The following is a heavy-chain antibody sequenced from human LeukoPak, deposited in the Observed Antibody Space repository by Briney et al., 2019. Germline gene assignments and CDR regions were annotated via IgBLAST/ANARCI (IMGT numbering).Heavy chain of an antibody. Sequence: SETLSLTCTVSGGSISTYFWSWIRQPPGKGLEWIGYIYYSGSTNYNPSLKSRVTISVGTSKNQFSLKLSSVTAADTAVYYCAREVYCGGDCYSGFDYWGQGTLVTVSS. CDR2: IYYSGST. CDR1: GGSISTYF. CDR3: AREVYCGGDCYSGFDY. D-gene: IGHD2-21*02. V-gene: IGHV4-59*01. J-gene: IGHJ4*02.